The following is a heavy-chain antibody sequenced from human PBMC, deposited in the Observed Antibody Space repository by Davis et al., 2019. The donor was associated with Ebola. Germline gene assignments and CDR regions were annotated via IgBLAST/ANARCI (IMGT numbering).Heavy chain of an antibody. CDR3: ARDFEYSSSWNFDY. D-gene: IGHD6-13*01. V-gene: IGHV3-48*02. J-gene: IGHJ4*02. Sequence: GESLKISCAASGFTFSSYSMNWVRQAPGKGLEWVSYISSISCTIYNADSVKGRFTISRDNAKNSLYLQMNSLRDEDTAVYYCARDFEYSSSWNFDYWGQGTLVTVSS. CDR2: ISSISCTI. CDR1: GFTFSSYS.